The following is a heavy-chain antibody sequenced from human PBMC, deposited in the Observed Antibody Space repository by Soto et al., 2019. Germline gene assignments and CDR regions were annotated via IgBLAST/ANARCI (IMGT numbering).Heavy chain of an antibody. CDR1: GGSIISYY. V-gene: IGHV4-59*01. Sequence: PSEALSLTCTVSGGSIISYYWNWIRQPPWKGLEWIGYIYYSGSTNYNPSLKSRVTISVDTSKNQFSLKLSSVTAADTAVYYCARASDYYDSSGYYYVHYFDYWGQGTLVT. CDR2: IYYSGST. J-gene: IGHJ4*02. D-gene: IGHD3-22*01. CDR3: ARASDYYDSSGYYYVHYFDY.